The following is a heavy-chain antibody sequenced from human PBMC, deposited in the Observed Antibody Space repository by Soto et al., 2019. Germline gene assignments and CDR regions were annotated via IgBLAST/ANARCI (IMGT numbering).Heavy chain of an antibody. D-gene: IGHD2-2*01. Sequence: ASVKVSCKTSGYTFNTYGINWVRQAPGQGLELMGWISAYDGKTTYAEKFQGRVTITADESTSTAYMELSSLRSEDTAVYYCARGLGYCSSTSCYPSAYYYYGMDVWGQGTTVTVSS. V-gene: IGHV1-18*01. CDR1: GYTFNTYG. CDR2: ISAYDGKT. J-gene: IGHJ6*02. CDR3: ARGLGYCSSTSCYPSAYYYYGMDV.